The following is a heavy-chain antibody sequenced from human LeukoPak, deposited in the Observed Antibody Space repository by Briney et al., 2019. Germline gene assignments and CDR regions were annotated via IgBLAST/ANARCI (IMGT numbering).Heavy chain of an antibody. J-gene: IGHJ4*02. V-gene: IGHV3-23*01. Sequence: PGGSLRLSCAASGFTFSTFAMIWVRQPPGKGLEWVSSIFPSGDEIHYADSVRGRFTISRDNSKSTLSLQMNRLRAEDTAVYYCARGQLSHFDYWGQGTLVTVSS. CDR2: IFPSGDEI. CDR3: ARGQLSHFDY. CDR1: GFTFSTFA. D-gene: IGHD5-18*01.